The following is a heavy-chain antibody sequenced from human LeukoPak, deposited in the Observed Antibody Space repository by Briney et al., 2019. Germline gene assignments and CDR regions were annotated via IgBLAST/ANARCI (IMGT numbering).Heavy chain of an antibody. CDR2: ISGSGGST. J-gene: IGHJ4*02. D-gene: IGHD6-19*01. CDR1: GFTFSSYA. Sequence: GGSLRLSCAASGFTFSSYAMSWVRQAPGKGLEWVSAISGSGGSTYYADSVKGRFTISRDNSKNTLYLQMNSLRAADTAVYYCAKDRRITMAGTVDYFDYWGQGTLVTVSS. V-gene: IGHV3-23*01. CDR3: AKDRRITMAGTVDYFDY.